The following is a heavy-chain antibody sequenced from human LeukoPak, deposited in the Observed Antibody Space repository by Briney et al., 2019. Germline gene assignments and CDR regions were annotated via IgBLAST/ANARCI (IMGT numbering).Heavy chain of an antibody. J-gene: IGHJ3*02. CDR3: ARRPIVVDAFDI. V-gene: IGHV5-51*01. D-gene: IGHD2-15*01. CDR1: GYRFTSYW. Sequence: GASLKISCKGAGYRFTSYWIGWVRQMPGKGLEGMGIIYPGDSDTRYSTSFQGQVTITAEKTISPAYLQWSSLKASDTAMYYCARRPIVVDAFDIWGQGTMVTVSS. CDR2: IYPGDSDT.